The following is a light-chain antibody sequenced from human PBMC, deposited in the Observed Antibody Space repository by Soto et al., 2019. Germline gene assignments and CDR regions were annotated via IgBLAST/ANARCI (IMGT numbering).Light chain of an antibody. Sequence: DIQMTQSPSTLSASVGDRVTITCRASQSISSWLAWFQQKPGKAPKLLMYDASSLESGVPSRFSGSGSGTDFTLTISRLEPEDIAVYYCQRYGGFGQGTKVDI. V-gene: IGKV1-5*01. CDR1: QSISSW. CDR2: DAS. CDR3: QRYGG. J-gene: IGKJ1*01.